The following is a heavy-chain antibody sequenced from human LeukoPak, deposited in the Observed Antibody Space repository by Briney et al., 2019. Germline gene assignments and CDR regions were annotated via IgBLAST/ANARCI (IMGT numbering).Heavy chain of an antibody. CDR1: GFTFSRDW. CDR2: ISDDGSIT. Sequence: GGSLRLSCAASGFTFSRDWMHWVRQAPGKGPVWVSRISDDGSITTYADSVKGRFTISRDNAKSTMFLQMSSLRAEDTAVYFCARRYYETNVYDRHFDHWGQGILVTVSS. J-gene: IGHJ4*02. V-gene: IGHV3-74*03. D-gene: IGHD3-22*01. CDR3: ARRYYETNVYDRHFDH.